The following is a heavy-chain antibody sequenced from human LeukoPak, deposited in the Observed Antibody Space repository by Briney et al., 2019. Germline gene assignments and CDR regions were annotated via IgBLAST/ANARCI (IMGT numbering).Heavy chain of an antibody. Sequence: GGSLRLSCAASGFTFSSYSMNWVRQAPGKGLEWVSYISSSSTTIYYADSVKGRFTISRDNAKNSLYLQMNSLRAEDTAVYYCARDPNIVVVPAAQNFDYWGQGTLVIVSS. CDR2: ISSSSTTI. D-gene: IGHD2-2*01. V-gene: IGHV3-48*01. CDR1: GFTFSSYS. J-gene: IGHJ4*02. CDR3: ARDPNIVVVPAAQNFDY.